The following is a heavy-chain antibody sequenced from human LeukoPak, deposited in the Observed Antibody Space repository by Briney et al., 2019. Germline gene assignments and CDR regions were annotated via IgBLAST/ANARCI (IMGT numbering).Heavy chain of an antibody. V-gene: IGHV4-59*08. D-gene: IGHD3-16*01. J-gene: IGHJ6*02. Sequence: SETLSLTCTFSGGSISGYYWSWIRQPPGKGLAWIGFVHYSGGTNYNPTLKSRVTVSVDPSKNQFSLKLSSVTAADTAVYYCARHGGPSGPAGMDVWGQGTTVSVSS. CDR1: GGSISGYY. CDR3: ARHGGPSGPAGMDV. CDR2: VHYSGGT.